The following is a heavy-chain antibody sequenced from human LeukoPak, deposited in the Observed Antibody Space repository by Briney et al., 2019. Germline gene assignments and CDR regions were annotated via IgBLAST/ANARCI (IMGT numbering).Heavy chain of an antibody. J-gene: IGHJ4*02. CDR2: ISSSSSYI. V-gene: IGHV3-21*01. CDR3: ARVYDFWSGYYKLFDY. Sequence: HGGSLRLSCAASGFTFSSYSMNWVRQAPGKGLEWVSSISSSSSYIYYADSVKGRFTISRDNAKNSLYLQMNSLRAEDTAVYYCARVYDFWSGYYKLFDYWGQGTLVTVSS. CDR1: GFTFSSYS. D-gene: IGHD3-3*01.